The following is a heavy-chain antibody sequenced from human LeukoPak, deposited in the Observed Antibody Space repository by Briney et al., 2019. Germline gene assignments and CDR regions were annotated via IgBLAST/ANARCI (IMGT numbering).Heavy chain of an antibody. CDR1: GGSLSSYY. Sequence: SETLSLTCTVSGGSLSSYYWSWTRQPPGKGLEWLGYIYSSGSTNYNPSLKSRVTISVDKSKNQFSLKLSSVTAADTAVYYCARGGMVHSYNWFDPWGQGTLVTVSS. CDR2: IYSSGST. CDR3: ARGGMVHSYNWFDP. J-gene: IGHJ5*02. V-gene: IGHV4-59*12. D-gene: IGHD3-10*01.